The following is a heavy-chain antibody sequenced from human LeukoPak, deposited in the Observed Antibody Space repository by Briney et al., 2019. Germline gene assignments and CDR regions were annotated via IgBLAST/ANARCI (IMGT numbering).Heavy chain of an antibody. Sequence: PGRSLRLSCAASGFTFSSYAMHWVRQAPGKGLEWVAVISYDGSNKYYADSVKGRFTISRDNAKNSLYLQMNSLRAEDTAVYYCARVGGAILLVGEDGMDVWGQGTTVTVSS. D-gene: IGHD2-15*01. CDR2: ISYDGSNK. CDR3: ARVGGAILLVGEDGMDV. CDR1: GFTFSSYA. V-gene: IGHV3-30-3*01. J-gene: IGHJ6*02.